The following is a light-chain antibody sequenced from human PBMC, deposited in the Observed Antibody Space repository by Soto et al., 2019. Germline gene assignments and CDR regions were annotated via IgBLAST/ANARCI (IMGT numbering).Light chain of an antibody. V-gene: IGKV3-11*01. CDR1: QSVSSY. J-gene: IGKJ5*01. CDR3: QQRSDWPIT. CDR2: APS. Sequence: EIVLTQSPATLSLSPGERATLSCRASQSVSSYLACYQQKPGQAPRLLIYAPSNRATGIPARFSGSGSGTDFTLTISRLEPEDFAVYYCQQRSDWPITFGQGTRLEIK.